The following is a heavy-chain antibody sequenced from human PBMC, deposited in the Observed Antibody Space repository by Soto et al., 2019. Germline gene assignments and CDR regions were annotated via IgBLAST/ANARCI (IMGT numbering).Heavy chain of an antibody. CDR3: AREVGHRDV. CDR2: VSPYNGDT. V-gene: IGHV1-18*04. D-gene: IGHD2-2*01. Sequence: QVQLVQSGAEVKKPGASVKVSCKASGYTFTTYGINWVRQAPGQGLEWMGWVSPYNGDTTYAQKVQGQVPMTTDTSTRKAYLELRSLRSDDTAVYYCAREVGHRDVWGQGTTVTVSS. J-gene: IGHJ6*02. CDR1: GYTFTTYG.